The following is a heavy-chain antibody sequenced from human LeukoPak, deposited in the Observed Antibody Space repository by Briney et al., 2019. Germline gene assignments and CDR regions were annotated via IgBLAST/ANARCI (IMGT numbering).Heavy chain of an antibody. CDR2: INHSGST. J-gene: IGHJ4*02. D-gene: IGHD5-12*01. Sequence: PSETLSLTCADYGGSFSGYYWSWIRQPPGKGLEWIGEINHSGSTNYNPSLKSRVTISVDTSKNQFSLKLSSVTAANTAVYYCATDIGYSGYDYGYWGQGTLVTVSS. CDR3: ATDIGYSGYDYGY. V-gene: IGHV4-34*01. CDR1: GGSFSGYY.